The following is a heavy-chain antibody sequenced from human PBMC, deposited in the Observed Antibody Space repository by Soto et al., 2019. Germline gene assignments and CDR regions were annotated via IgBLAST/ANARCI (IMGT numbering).Heavy chain of an antibody. CDR2: INTSNGNT. CDR3: AMVDVYVTPSPQDV. CDR1: GYTFSRYG. D-gene: IGHD3-16*01. Sequence: QVQLVQSGAEVKNPGASVKVSCKASGYTFSRYGIGWARQAPGQGIEWMGWINTSNGNTNYAQNVQGRVTLTTDTSTSTAYMELRSLRSNDTAIYYCAMVDVYVTPSPQDVWGQGTTVIVSS. J-gene: IGHJ6*02. V-gene: IGHV1-18*01.